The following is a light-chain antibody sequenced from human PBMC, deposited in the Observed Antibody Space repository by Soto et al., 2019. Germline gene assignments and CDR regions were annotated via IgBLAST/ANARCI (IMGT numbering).Light chain of an antibody. CDR2: DVS. CDR1: SSDVGGYNY. Sequence: QSALTQPASVSGSPGQSITISCTGTSSDVGGYNYVSWYQQHPGKAPKLMIYDVSNRPSGVSNRFSGSKSGNTASLTISGLQAEDEADYYCSSYTSSSTPYDFGTGTRSPS. J-gene: IGLJ1*01. CDR3: SSYTSSSTPYD. V-gene: IGLV2-14*01.